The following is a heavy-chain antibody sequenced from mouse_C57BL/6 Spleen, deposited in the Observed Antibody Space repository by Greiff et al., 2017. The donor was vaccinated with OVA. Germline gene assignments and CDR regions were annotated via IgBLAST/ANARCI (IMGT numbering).Heavy chain of an antibody. D-gene: IGHD2-4*01. Sequence: QVQLKQPGAELVKPGASVKMSCKASGYTFTSYWITWVKQRPGQGLEWIGDIYPGSGSTNYNEKFKSKATLTVDTSSSTAYMQLSSLTSEDSAVYYCAREGDYDAWFAYWGQGTLVTVSA. CDR1: GYTFTSYW. J-gene: IGHJ3*01. CDR3: AREGDYDAWFAY. V-gene: IGHV1-55*01. CDR2: IYPGSGST.